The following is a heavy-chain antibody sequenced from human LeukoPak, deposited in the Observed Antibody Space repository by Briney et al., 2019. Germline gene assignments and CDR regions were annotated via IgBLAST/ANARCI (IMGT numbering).Heavy chain of an antibody. CDR3: ARDSFSGWLAY. Sequence: GSLRRSCAASGFTFSSYSMNWVRQAPGKGLEWVSSISSSSSYIYYADSVKGRFTISRDNAKNSLYLQMNSLRAEDTAVYYCARDSFSGWLAYWGQGTLVTVSS. CDR2: ISSSSSYI. J-gene: IGHJ4*02. CDR1: GFTFSSYS. D-gene: IGHD6-19*01. V-gene: IGHV3-21*01.